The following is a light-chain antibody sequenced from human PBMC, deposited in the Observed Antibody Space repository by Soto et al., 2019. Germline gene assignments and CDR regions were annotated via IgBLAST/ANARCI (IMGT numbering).Light chain of an antibody. CDR1: QSVSSN. Sequence: EIVMTQSPATLSVSPGERATLSCRASQSVSSNLAWFQQKPGQAPRLLIYGASTRATGIPARFSGSGSGTEFTLTISSLQSEDFAVYYCQQYNNWPDDTFGQGNKLEIK. V-gene: IGKV3-15*01. J-gene: IGKJ2*01. CDR2: GAS. CDR3: QQYNNWPDDT.